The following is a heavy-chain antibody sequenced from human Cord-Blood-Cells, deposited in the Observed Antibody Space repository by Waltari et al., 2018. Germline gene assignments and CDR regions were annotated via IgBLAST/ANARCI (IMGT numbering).Heavy chain of an antibody. CDR2: INSDGSST. V-gene: IGHV3-74*01. CDR1: GYTFSTYW. Sequence: DVKLVESGGGLVQPGGSRRLSCAAPGYTFSTYWINWVRQAPGNGLVWVSRINSDGSSTSYADSVKGRFTISRDNAKNTLYLQMNSLRAEDTAVYYCASDLAAAGTDYWGQGTLVTVSS. CDR3: ASDLAAAGTDY. D-gene: IGHD6-13*01. J-gene: IGHJ4*02.